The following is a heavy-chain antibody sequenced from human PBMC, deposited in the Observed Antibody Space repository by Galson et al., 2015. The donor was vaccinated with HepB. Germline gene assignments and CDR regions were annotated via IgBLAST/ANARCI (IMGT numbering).Heavy chain of an antibody. D-gene: IGHD1-1*01. V-gene: IGHV3-30*04. Sequence: SLRLSCAASGFSFTTYNMHWVRQGPVKGLEWLAIISGDGKTTFYADSVRGRFTISRDNSKNTLFLQMHSLRPEDTAVYYCARDFNWNYVYWGQGTLVTVSS. J-gene: IGHJ4*02. CDR3: ARDFNWNYVY. CDR1: GFSFTTYN. CDR2: ISGDGKTT.